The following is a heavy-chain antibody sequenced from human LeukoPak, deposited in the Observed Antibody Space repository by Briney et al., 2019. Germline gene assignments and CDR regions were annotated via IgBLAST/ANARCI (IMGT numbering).Heavy chain of an antibody. CDR2: ISSSSSYI. CDR3: AGDRSAYCGGDCYPIY. V-gene: IGHV3-21*01. Sequence: PGGSLRLSCAASGFTFSSYSMNWVRQAPGKGLEWVSSISSSSSYIYYADSVKGRFTISRDNAKNSLYLQMNSLRAEDTAVYYCAGDRSAYCGGDCYPIYWGQGTLVTVSS. CDR1: GFTFSSYS. D-gene: IGHD2-21*02. J-gene: IGHJ4*02.